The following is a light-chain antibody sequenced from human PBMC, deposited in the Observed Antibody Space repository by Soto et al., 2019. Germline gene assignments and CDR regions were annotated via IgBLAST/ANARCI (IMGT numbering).Light chain of an antibody. CDR3: QKYGSSGT. Sequence: LVLTQSPGTLSLSPGERSTLSCRARQSVSNNHLAWSQQKPGQAPRLLISGASHRATGIPDRFSGSGSEIDFTITIIRLEHEDFEVYYCQKYGSSGTFGQGTKVDIK. CDR2: GAS. V-gene: IGKV3-20*01. J-gene: IGKJ1*01. CDR1: QSVSNNH.